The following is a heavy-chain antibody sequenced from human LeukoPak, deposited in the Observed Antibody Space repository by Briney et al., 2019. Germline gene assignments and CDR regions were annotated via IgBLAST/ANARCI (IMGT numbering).Heavy chain of an antibody. J-gene: IGHJ4*02. Sequence: ASVKVSCKASGYTFTSYDINWVRQATGQGLEWMGWMNPNSGNTGYAQKFQGRVTMTRNTSISTAYMELSSLRSEDTAVYYCARGNGFTYYYVSSGYCGYWGQGTLVTVSS. CDR3: ARGNGFTYYYVSSGYCGY. CDR2: MNPNSGNT. CDR1: GYTFTSYD. V-gene: IGHV1-8*01. D-gene: IGHD3-22*01.